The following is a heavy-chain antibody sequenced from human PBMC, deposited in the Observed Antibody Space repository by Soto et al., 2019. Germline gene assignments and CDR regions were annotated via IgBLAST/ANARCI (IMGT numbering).Heavy chain of an antibody. CDR2: INAGNGNT. J-gene: IGHJ4*02. D-gene: IGHD3-16*01. V-gene: IGHV1-3*01. CDR1: GYIFTDYS. CDR3: ARGTAWGF. Sequence: QVQLIQSGAEVKKPGASVKVSCKASGYIFTDYSVHWVRQAPGKRLEWMGRINAGNGNTYYARNFQDRVTITRDTPATTAYMELNSLTAEDTAVYYCARGTAWGFWGQGTLVTVSS.